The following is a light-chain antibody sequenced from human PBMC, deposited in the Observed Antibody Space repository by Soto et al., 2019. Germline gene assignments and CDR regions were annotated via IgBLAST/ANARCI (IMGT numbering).Light chain of an antibody. Sequence: EIVLTQSPATLSLSPGERATLSCRASQTFSSHLAWYQQKPGQAPRLLIYDASKRATGIPARFSGRGSGTYFTLTISSIDPEDFAVYDCQKRSNSPPVITFAQGTRLEIK. V-gene: IGKV3-11*01. J-gene: IGKJ5*01. CDR2: DAS. CDR1: QTFSSH. CDR3: QKRSNSPPVIT.